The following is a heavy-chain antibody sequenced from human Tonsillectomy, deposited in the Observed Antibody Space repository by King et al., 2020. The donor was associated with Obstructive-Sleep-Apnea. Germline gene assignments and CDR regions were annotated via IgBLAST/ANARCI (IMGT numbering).Heavy chain of an antibody. V-gene: IGHV1-18*01. CDR2: ISAYNGNT. D-gene: IGHD3-22*01. CDR1: GYTFTSNG. CDR3: AKNYYDSSGYYSSDTFDL. Sequence: VQLVQSGAEVKKPGASVKVSCKASGYTFTSNGISWVRQAPGQGLEWMGWISAYNGNTKDSQKLQGRVTMTTDTSTSTAYMELRSLRSDDTAVYYWAKNYYDSSGYYSSDTFDLWGQGTMVIVSS. J-gene: IGHJ3*01.